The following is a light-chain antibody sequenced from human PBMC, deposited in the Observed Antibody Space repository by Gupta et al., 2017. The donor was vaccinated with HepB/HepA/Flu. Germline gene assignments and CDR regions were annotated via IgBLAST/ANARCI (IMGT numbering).Light chain of an antibody. J-gene: IGLJ2*01. CDR1: NIGSKS. CDR2: YES. V-gene: IGLV3-21*04. CDR3: QVWDSSSDHVV. Sequence: SYVLTQPPSVSVAPGETPRITCGRNNIGSKSVHWYQQKPGQAPVLFIYYESDRPSGVPERFSGSNSGNTATLTISRVEAGDEADDYCQVWDSSSDHVVFGGGTKLTVL.